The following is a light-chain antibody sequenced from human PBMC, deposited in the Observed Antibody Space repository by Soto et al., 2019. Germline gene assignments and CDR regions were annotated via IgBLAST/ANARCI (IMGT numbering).Light chain of an antibody. CDR3: QQRSNWPRT. CDR2: DAS. Sequence: EIVLTQSPATLSLSPLERAALSCIASQSVSSYLAWYQQKPGQAPRLLIYDASNRATGIPARFSGSGSGTDFTLTISSLEPEDFAVYYCQQRSNWPRTFGQGTKVDIK. V-gene: IGKV3-11*01. CDR1: QSVSSY. J-gene: IGKJ1*01.